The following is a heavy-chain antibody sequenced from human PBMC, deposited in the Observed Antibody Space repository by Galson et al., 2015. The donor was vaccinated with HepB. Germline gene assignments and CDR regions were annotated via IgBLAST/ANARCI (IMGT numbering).Heavy chain of an antibody. CDR2: IYHSGST. J-gene: IGHJ4*02. Sequence: ETLSLTCAVSGYSISSGYYWGWIRQPPGKGLEWIGSIYHSGSTYYNPSLKSRVTISVDTSKNQFSLKLSSVTAADTAVYHCARSLRYSDYWGQGNLVTVSS. CDR1: GYSISSGYY. V-gene: IGHV4-38-2*01. CDR3: ARSLRYSDY.